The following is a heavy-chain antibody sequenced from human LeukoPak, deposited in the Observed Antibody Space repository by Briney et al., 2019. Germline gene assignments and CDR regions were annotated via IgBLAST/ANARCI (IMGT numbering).Heavy chain of an antibody. Sequence: PGRSLRLSCAASGFTFSSYGMHWVRQAPGKGLEWVAVISYDGSNKYYADSVKGRFTISRDNSKNTLYLQMNSLRAEDTAVYYCAKGRGSHFDYWGQGTLVTVSS. J-gene: IGHJ4*02. V-gene: IGHV3-30*18. CDR1: GFTFSSYG. D-gene: IGHD1-26*01. CDR2: ISYDGSNK. CDR3: AKGRGSHFDY.